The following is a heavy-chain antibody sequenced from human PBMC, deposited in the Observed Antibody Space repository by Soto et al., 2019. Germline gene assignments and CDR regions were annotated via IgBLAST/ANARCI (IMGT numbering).Heavy chain of an antibody. D-gene: IGHD3-3*01. J-gene: IGHJ6*02. CDR1: GYSISRGYY. CDR3: ERVDYDFWSGSSPSNYGMDA. Sequence: SETLCLTWAVSGYSISRGYYWGWLRQPPGKGLEWIGSIYHGGSTYYNPSLNSRVTMSVDTSKNQISLTLSYVTAADTAVYYCERVDYDFWSGSSPSNYGMDAWGQGTKVAVS. V-gene: IGHV4-38-2*01. CDR2: IYHGGST.